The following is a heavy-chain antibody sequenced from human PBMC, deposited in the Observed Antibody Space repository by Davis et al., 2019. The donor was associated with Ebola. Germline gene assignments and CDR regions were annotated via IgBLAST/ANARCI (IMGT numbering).Heavy chain of an antibody. CDR1: GYSFTSYW. CDR3: ARYTILEWSTLDY. D-gene: IGHD3-3*01. Sequence: GESLKISCKGSGYSFTSYWIGWVRQISGQGLEWMGIIYPGDSDTRYSPSFQGQVTSSADKSISTAYLQWSSLKASDTAMYYCARYTILEWSTLDYWGQGTLVTVSS. CDR2: IYPGDSDT. V-gene: IGHV5-51*01. J-gene: IGHJ4*02.